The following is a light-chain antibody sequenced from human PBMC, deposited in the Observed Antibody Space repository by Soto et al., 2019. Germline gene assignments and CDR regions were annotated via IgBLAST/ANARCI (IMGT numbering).Light chain of an antibody. CDR1: SSDVGGYNY. CDR2: DVS. CDR3: CSFAGNYIYV. Sequence: QSALTQPRSVSGSRGQSVTISCTGTSSDVGGYNYVSWYLQHPGKAPKVMIYDVSKRPSGVPDRFSGSKSGNTASLTISGLQSEDEADYYCCSFAGNYIYVFGTGTKLTVL. V-gene: IGLV2-11*01. J-gene: IGLJ1*01.